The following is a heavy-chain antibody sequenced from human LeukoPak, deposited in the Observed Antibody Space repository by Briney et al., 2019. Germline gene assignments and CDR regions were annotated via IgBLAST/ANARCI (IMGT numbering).Heavy chain of an antibody. CDR1: GFTFSSYA. CDR2: ISGSGGST. CDR3: AKPQAVFGELLHHYYYYYMDV. D-gene: IGHD3-10*01. V-gene: IGHV3-23*01. J-gene: IGHJ6*03. Sequence: GGPLRLSCAASGFTFSSYAMSWVRQAPGKGLEWVSAISGSGGSTYYADSVKGRFTISRDNSKNTLYLQMNSLRAEDTAVYYCAKPQAVFGELLHHYYYYYMDVWGKGTTVTISS.